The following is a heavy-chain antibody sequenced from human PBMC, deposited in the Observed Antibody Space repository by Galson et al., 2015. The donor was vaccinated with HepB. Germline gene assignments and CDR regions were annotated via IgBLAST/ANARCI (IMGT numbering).Heavy chain of an antibody. CDR3: ARAST. J-gene: IGHJ5*02. Sequence: SLRLSCAASGFRFSGDWMSWVRQAPGKGLEWVAYINKDGSEKDYVDSVKGRFTISRDNAKNSLFLQMNSLRGEDTALYYCARASTWGQGTLVTVSS. CDR2: INKDGSEK. V-gene: IGHV3-7*03. CDR1: GFRFSGDW.